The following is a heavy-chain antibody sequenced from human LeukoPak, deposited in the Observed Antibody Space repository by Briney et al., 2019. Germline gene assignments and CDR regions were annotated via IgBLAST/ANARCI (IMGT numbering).Heavy chain of an antibody. D-gene: IGHD6-13*01. CDR2: ISYSGST. CDR1: GGSISSYF. V-gene: IGHV4-59*08. Sequence: SETLSLTCTVSGGSISSYFWTWIRQPPGKGLEWIGYISYSGSTNYNPSLKSRVTISVDTSKNQFSLKLSSVTAADTAVYYCARHSSSYYDFDYWGQGTLVTVSS. J-gene: IGHJ4*02. CDR3: ARHSSSYYDFDY.